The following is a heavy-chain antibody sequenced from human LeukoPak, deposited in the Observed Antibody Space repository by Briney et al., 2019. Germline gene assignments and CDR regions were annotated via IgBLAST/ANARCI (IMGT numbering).Heavy chain of an antibody. CDR3: ARDYYGSGSYYSNLLDY. D-gene: IGHD3-10*01. Sequence: ASVKVSCKASGYTFTSYGTSWVRQAPGQGLEWMGWISAYNGNTNYAQKLQGRVTMTTDTSTSTAYMELRSLRSDDTAVYYCARDYYGSGSYYSNLLDYWGQGTLVTVSS. V-gene: IGHV1-18*01. J-gene: IGHJ4*02. CDR1: GYTFTSYG. CDR2: ISAYNGNT.